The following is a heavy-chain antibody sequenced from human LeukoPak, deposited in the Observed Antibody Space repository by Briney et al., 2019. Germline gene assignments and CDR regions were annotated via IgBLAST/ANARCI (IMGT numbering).Heavy chain of an antibody. CDR3: ARTYYYDSSGYPPSPGGY. V-gene: IGHV3-21*04. Sequence: GGSLRLSCAASGFIFSSYSMNWVRQAPGKGLEWVSSISSSSSYIYYADSVKGRFTISRDNAKNSLYLQMNSLRAEDTAVYYCARTYYYDSSGYPPSPGGYWGQGTLVTVSS. D-gene: IGHD3-22*01. J-gene: IGHJ4*02. CDR2: ISSSSSYI. CDR1: GFIFSSYS.